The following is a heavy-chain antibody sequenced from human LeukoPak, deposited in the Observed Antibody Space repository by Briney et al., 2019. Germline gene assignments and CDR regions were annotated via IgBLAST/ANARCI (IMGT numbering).Heavy chain of an antibody. Sequence: GGSLRLSCAGSGFTFSSYAMSWVRQAPGKGLEWISSISAGGSNTYYVGSVKGRFTVSRDNSRNTLYLQMNTLTVDDTALYYCASRSGHWDFWGPGTLVTVSS. V-gene: IGHV3-23*01. J-gene: IGHJ4*02. D-gene: IGHD2-15*01. CDR2: ISAGGSNT. CDR1: GFTFSSYA. CDR3: ASRSGHWDF.